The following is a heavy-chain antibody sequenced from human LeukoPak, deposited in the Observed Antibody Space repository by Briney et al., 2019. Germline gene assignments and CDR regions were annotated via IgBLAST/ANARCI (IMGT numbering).Heavy chain of an antibody. CDR2: IYYSGST. CDR1: GGSISSGGYY. J-gene: IGHJ4*02. V-gene: IGHV4-30-4*01. Sequence: PSETLSLTCTVSGGSISSGGYYWSWIRQPPGKGPEWIGYIYYSGSTYYNPSLKSRVTISVDTSKNQFSLKLSSVTAADTAVYYCARGNGYNYRDYWGQGTLVTVSS. CDR3: ARGNGYNYRDY. D-gene: IGHD5-24*01.